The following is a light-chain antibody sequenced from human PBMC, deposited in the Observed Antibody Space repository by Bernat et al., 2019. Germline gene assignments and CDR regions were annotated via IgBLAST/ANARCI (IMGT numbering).Light chain of an antibody. Sequence: QSALTQPASVSGSLGQSITISCTGTSSDVGGYNYVCWYQQHPGKAPKLMIYDVSDRPSGVSNRFSGSKSGNTASLTISGLQAEDEADYYCSSYTTSSTLVFGGGTKLTVL. V-gene: IGLV2-14*03. J-gene: IGLJ3*02. CDR2: DVS. CDR1: SSDVGGYNY. CDR3: SSYTTSSTLV.